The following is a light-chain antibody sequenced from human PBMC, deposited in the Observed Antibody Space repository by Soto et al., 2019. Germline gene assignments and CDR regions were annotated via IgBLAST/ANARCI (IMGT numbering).Light chain of an antibody. CDR2: KAS. Sequence: DIQMTQSPFTLSASVGDRVTITCLASQSISSWLAWYQQKPGKAPKLLIYKASTLESGVPSNFSGSGSGTEFTLTISSLQPDDFATYYCQQYNSYPWTFGQGTKVDIK. V-gene: IGKV1-5*03. J-gene: IGKJ1*01. CDR3: QQYNSYPWT. CDR1: QSISSW.